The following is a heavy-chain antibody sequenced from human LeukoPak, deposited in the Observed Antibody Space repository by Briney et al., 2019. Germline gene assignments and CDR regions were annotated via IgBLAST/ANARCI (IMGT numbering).Heavy chain of an antibody. Sequence: PSETLSLTCTVSGGSISSFYRTWIRQPPGKGLEWIGYIYYSGSTNYNPSLKSRVTISVDTSMNQFSLKLSSVTAADTAVYYCAREKGNSYGYDYWGQGTLVTVSS. J-gene: IGHJ4*02. D-gene: IGHD5-18*01. CDR2: IYYSGST. CDR3: AREKGNSYGYDY. CDR1: GGSISSFY. V-gene: IGHV4-59*01.